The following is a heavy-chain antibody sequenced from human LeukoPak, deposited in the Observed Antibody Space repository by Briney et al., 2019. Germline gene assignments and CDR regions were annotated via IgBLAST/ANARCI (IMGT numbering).Heavy chain of an antibody. CDR2: VYYSGST. CDR1: GGSISSYY. Sequence: PSETLSLTCTVSGGSISSYYWSWIRQPPGKGLEWIGYVYYSGSTYYNPSLKSRVTMSVDTSKNQFSLGLSSVTAADTAVYYCARAGGLEMSTIYPHYYYYYMDVWGKGTTVTVSS. CDR3: ARAGGLEMSTIYPHYYYYYMDV. V-gene: IGHV4-59*01. D-gene: IGHD5-24*01. J-gene: IGHJ6*03.